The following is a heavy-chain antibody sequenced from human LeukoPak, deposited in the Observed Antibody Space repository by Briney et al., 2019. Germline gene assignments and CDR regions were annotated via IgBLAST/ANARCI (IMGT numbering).Heavy chain of an antibody. Sequence: QPGGSLRLSCAASGFTFSSYAMSWVRQAPGKGLEWVAFIRYDGSNKYYADSVKGRFTISRDNSKNTLYLQMNSLRAEDTAVYYCAKGQLWLPGDAFDIWGQGTMVTVSS. V-gene: IGHV3-30*02. D-gene: IGHD5-18*01. CDR2: IRYDGSNK. CDR1: GFTFSSYA. J-gene: IGHJ3*02. CDR3: AKGQLWLPGDAFDI.